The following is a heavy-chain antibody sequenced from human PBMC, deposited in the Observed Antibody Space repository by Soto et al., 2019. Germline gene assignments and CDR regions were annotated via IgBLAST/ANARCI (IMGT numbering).Heavy chain of an antibody. D-gene: IGHD2-21*02. CDR3: AREVGILVVTAIPDWYFDL. CDR1: GFTFSSYA. CDR2: ISYDGSNK. V-gene: IGHV3-30-3*01. Sequence: QVQLVESGGGVVQPGRSLRLSCAASGFTFSSYAMHWVRQAPGKGLEWVAVISYDGSNKYYADSVKGRFTISRDNSKNTLYLQMNSLRAEDTAVYYCAREVGILVVTAIPDWYFDLWGRGTLVTVSS. J-gene: IGHJ2*01.